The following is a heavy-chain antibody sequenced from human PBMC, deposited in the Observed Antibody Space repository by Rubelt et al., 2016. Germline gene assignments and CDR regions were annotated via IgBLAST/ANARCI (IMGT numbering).Heavy chain of an antibody. CDR2: IYYSGST. Sequence: QLQLQESVPGLVKPSETLSLTCTVSGGSISSSSYYWGWIRQPPGKGLEWIGSIYYSGSTYFNPSLKSRVTISVDTSKNQFALKLSSVTAADTAVYYCARGLVLGGNNFDYWGQGTLVTVSS. CDR1: GGSISSSSYY. CDR3: ARGLVLGGNNFDY. D-gene: IGHD1-7*01. V-gene: IGHV4-39*07. J-gene: IGHJ4*02.